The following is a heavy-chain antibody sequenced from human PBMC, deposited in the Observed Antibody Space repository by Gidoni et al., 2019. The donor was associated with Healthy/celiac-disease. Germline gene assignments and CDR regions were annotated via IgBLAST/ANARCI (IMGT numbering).Heavy chain of an antibody. V-gene: IGHV3-23*01. CDR3: AVSLGYCSSTSCDRAYYYYGMDV. J-gene: IGHJ6*02. CDR1: GFTFSSHA. CDR2: ISGSGGST. D-gene: IGHD2-2*02. Sequence: EVQLLESGGGLVQPGGSLRLSCAASGFTFSSHAMSWVRQAPGKGLGWVSAISGSGGSTYYADSVKGRFTISRDNSKNTLYLQMNSLRAEDTAVYYCAVSLGYCSSTSCDRAYYYYGMDVWGQGTTVTVSS.